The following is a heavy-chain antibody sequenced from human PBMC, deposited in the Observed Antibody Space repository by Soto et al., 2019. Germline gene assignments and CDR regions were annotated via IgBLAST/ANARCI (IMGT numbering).Heavy chain of an antibody. D-gene: IGHD3-10*01. CDR3: AKVVGPMYYNHMDV. CDR2: ISGSGGST. J-gene: IGHJ6*03. V-gene: IGHV3-23*01. Sequence: EVQLLESGGGLVQPGGSLRLSCTASGITFISYAMSWVRQAPGKGLEWVSVISGSGGSTDYADSVKGRFTISRDNSKNTLYLQMNSLRAEDTAVYYCAKVVGPMYYNHMDVWGKGTTVTVSS. CDR1: GITFISYA.